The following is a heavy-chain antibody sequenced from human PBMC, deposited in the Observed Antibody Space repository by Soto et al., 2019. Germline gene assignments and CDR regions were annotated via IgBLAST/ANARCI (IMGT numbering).Heavy chain of an antibody. J-gene: IGHJ4*02. Sequence: QVQLVESGGGVVQPGRSLRLSCAASGFTFSSYGMHWVRQAPGKGLEWVAVISYDGSNKYYADSVKGRFTISRDNSKNTLYLQMNSLRAEDTAVYYCAKDQEQWLAYYFDYWGQGTLVTVSS. V-gene: IGHV3-30*18. CDR2: ISYDGSNK. D-gene: IGHD6-19*01. CDR3: AKDQEQWLAYYFDY. CDR1: GFTFSSYG.